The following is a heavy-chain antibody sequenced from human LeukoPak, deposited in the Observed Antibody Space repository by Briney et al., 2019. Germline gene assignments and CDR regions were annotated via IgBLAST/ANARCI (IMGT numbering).Heavy chain of an antibody. D-gene: IGHD2-2*01. J-gene: IGHJ5*02. CDR3: AREPDIVVVYWFDP. CDR2: IYTSGST. CDR1: GGSISSYY. Sequence: PSETLSLTCTVSGGSISSYYWSWIRQPAGKGLEWIGRIYTSGSTNYNPSLKSRVTMSVDTSKNQFSLKLSSVTAADTAVYYCAREPDIVVVYWFDPWGQGTLVTVSS. V-gene: IGHV4-4*07.